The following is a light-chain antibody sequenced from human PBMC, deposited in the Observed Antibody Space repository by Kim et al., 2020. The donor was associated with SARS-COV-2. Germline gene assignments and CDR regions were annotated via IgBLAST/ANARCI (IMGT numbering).Light chain of an antibody. CDR3: NSRHRSAKEVL. V-gene: IGLV3-19*01. Sequence: AWGQEVQVTCQVGSLRGFDATWYRQRPRQAPVLVIYGKINRPSGIPDRFCGSTSGDTASLTTTGAQAGDEADYYSNSRHRSAKEVLFGGGTQLTVL. CDR2: GKI. CDR1: SLRGFD. J-gene: IGLJ2*01.